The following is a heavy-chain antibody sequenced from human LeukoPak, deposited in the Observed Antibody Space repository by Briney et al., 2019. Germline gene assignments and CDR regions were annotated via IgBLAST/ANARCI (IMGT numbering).Heavy chain of an antibody. Sequence: SETLSLTCTVSGVSISSSSYYWGWIRQPPGKGLEWIGSIYYSGNTYYDPSLKSRVTMSVDTSKNQFSLKLSSVTAADTAVYYCARANYDFWSGFYTHYYYYYMDVWGKGTTVTVSS. CDR3: ARANYDFWSGFYTHYYYYYMDV. D-gene: IGHD3-3*01. J-gene: IGHJ6*03. CDR1: GVSISSSSYY. CDR2: IYYSGNT. V-gene: IGHV4-39*07.